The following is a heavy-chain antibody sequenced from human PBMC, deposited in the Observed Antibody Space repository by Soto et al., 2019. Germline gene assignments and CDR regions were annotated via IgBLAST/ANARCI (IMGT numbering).Heavy chain of an antibody. V-gene: IGHV4-39*01. CDR2: IYYSGST. D-gene: IGHD3-22*01. Sequence: QLQLQESGPGLVKPSETLSLTCTVSGGSISSSSYYWGWIRQPPGKGLEWIGSIYYSGSTYYNPSLKSRVTTSVDTSKNQSSLKLSSVTAADTAVYYCASYYYDSSGYYYVPGVYWGQGTLVTVSS. CDR1: GGSISSSSYY. CDR3: ASYYYDSSGYYYVPGVY. J-gene: IGHJ4*02.